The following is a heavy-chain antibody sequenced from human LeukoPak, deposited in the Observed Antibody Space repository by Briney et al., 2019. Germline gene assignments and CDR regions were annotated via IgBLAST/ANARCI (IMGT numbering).Heavy chain of an antibody. V-gene: IGHV3-21*01. CDR1: GFTFSTYT. CDR3: ARDRGSSSFYYGMDV. CDR2: ITSDSSYI. D-gene: IGHD6-6*01. Sequence: PGGSLRLSCAASGFTFSTYTMNWVRQAPGKGLEWVSSITSDSSYIYYADADSVKGRFTISRDNAKDSLYLQMNSLRAEDTAVYYCARDRGSSSFYYGMDVWGQGTTVTVSS. J-gene: IGHJ6*02.